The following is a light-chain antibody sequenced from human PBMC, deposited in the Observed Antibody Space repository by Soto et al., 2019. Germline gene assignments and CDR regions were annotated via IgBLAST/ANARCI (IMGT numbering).Light chain of an antibody. J-gene: IGLJ2*01. V-gene: IGLV2-14*03. Sequence: QSVLTQPASVSGSPGQSITISCTGTSSDVGTYNHVAWYQQHPGEVPKLLIYDVNNRPSGVSSRFSGSKSGNTAFLTISGLQAEDEADYYCRSFASSSTFAFGVGTTLTVL. CDR2: DVN. CDR3: RSFASSSTFA. CDR1: SSDVGTYNH.